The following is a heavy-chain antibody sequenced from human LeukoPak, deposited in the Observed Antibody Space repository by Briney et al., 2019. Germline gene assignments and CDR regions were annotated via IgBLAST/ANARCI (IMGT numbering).Heavy chain of an antibody. D-gene: IGHD2-2*02. CDR1: GGSISSGDYY. J-gene: IGHJ4*02. V-gene: IGHV4-30-4*01. CDR2: IYYSGST. CDR3: ASTKRGKYCSSTSCYIFDY. Sequence: SQTLSLTCTVSGGSISSGDYYWSWIRQPPGKGLEWIGYIYYSGSTYYNPSLKSRVTISVDTSKNQFSPKLSSVTAADTAVYYCASTKRGKYCSSTSCYIFDYWGQGTLVTVSS.